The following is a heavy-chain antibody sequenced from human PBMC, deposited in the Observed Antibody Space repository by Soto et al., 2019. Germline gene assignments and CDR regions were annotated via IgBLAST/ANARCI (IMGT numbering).Heavy chain of an antibody. CDR1: RFTFSNYE. CDR2: IGRGGTTT. CDR3: AKCQKSTSCYVDY. J-gene: IGHJ4*02. V-gene: IGHV3-48*03. D-gene: IGHD2-2*01. Sequence: GGSLRLSCAASRFTFSNYEMNWVRQAPGKGLEWVSYIGRGGTTTYYADSLKGRFTISRDNSKNTLYLQMNSLRAEDTAVYYCAKCQKSTSCYVDYWGQGTLVTVSS.